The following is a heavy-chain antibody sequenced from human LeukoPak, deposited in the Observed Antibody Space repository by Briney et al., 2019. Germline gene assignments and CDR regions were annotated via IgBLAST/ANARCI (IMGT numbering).Heavy chain of an antibody. D-gene: IGHD2-21*02. CDR1: GFTFSSYA. V-gene: IGHV3-23*01. CDR2: ISISGGST. CDR3: ATHLVVVTAFDY. J-gene: IGHJ4*02. Sequence: GGSLRLSCAASGFTFSSYAMSWVRQAPGKGLEWVSTISISGGSTYYADSVKGRFTISRDNSKITLYLQMNSLRAEDTAVYYCATHLVVVTAFDYWGQGTLVTVSS.